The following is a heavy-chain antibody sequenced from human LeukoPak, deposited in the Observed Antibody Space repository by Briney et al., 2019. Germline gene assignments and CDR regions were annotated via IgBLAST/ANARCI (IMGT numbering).Heavy chain of an antibody. CDR2: IYSGGNT. D-gene: IGHD3-9*01. J-gene: IGHJ4*02. Sequence: GGSLRLSYAASGFTVSYNYMTWVRQAPGKGLEWVSVIYSGGNTYYADSVKGRFTISRDNSKNTLYLQMNSLRAEDTAVYYCARVDFDWLGFDYWGQGTLVTVSS. CDR1: GFTVSYNY. V-gene: IGHV3-53*01. CDR3: ARVDFDWLGFDY.